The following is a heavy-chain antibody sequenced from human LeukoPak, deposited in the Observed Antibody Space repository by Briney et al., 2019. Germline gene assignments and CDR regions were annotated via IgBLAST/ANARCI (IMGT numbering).Heavy chain of an antibody. CDR3: ARGTYYYDSSGYWDY. Sequence: SETLSLTCTVSGGSISSYYWSWIRQPPGKGLEWIGYIYYSGSTNYNPSLKGRVTISVDTSKNQFSLKLSSVTAADTAVYYCARGTYYYDSSGYWDYWGQGTLVTVSS. CDR2: IYYSGST. D-gene: IGHD3-22*01. V-gene: IGHV4-59*01. CDR1: GGSISSYY. J-gene: IGHJ4*02.